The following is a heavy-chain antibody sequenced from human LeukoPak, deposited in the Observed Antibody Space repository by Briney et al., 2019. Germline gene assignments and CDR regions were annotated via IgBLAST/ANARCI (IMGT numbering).Heavy chain of an antibody. J-gene: IGHJ5*02. CDR3: ARGRFDP. CDR2: IYHSGST. CDR1: GGSISSGGYS. V-gene: IGHV4-30-2*01. Sequence: PSETLSLTCAVSGGSISSGGYSWSWIRQPPGKGLEWIGYIYHSGSTYYNPSLKSRVTISVDTSKNQFSLKLSSVTAADTAVYYCARGRFDPWGQGTLVTVSS.